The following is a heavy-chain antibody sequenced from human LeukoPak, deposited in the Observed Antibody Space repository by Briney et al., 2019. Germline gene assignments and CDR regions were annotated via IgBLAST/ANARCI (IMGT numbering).Heavy chain of an antibody. CDR2: ISGSGGST. V-gene: IGHV3-23*01. CDR1: GFTFSSYA. Sequence: QPGGSLRLSCAASGFTFSSYAMGWVRQAPGKGLEWVSAISGSGGSTYYADSVKGRFTISRDNSKNTLYLQMNSLRAEDTAVYYCAKDPRYSSSWSYFDYWGQGTLVTVSS. D-gene: IGHD6-13*01. J-gene: IGHJ4*02. CDR3: AKDPRYSSSWSYFDY.